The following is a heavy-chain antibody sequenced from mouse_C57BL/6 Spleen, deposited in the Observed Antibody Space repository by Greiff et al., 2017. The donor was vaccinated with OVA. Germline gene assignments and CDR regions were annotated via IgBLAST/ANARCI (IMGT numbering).Heavy chain of an antibody. Sequence: EVQGVESGGGLVKPGGSLKLSCAASGFTFSSYTMSWVRQTPEKRLEWVATISGGGGNTYYPDSVKGRFTISRDNAKNTLYLQMSSLRSEDTAVYYCARQGLLRGDYFDYWGQGTTLTVSS. V-gene: IGHV5-9*04. CDR3: ARQGLLRGDYFDY. CDR2: ISGGGGNT. J-gene: IGHJ2*01. D-gene: IGHD1-1*01. CDR1: GFTFSSYT.